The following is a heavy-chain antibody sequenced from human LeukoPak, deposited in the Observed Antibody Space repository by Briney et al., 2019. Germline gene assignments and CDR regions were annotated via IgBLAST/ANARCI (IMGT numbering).Heavy chain of an antibody. J-gene: IGHJ4*02. CDR2: IGSTGSNT. V-gene: IGHV3-23*01. CDR3: AKSMSTVTTSPF. Sequence: GGSLRLSCAASGFTFSSYAMSWGRQAPGMGLEWVSTIGSTGSNTYYTDSVKGRFTISRDNSKNTLYLQINGLRADDTAVYYCAKSMSTVTTSPFWGQGTLVTVSS. D-gene: IGHD4-17*01. CDR1: GFTFSSYA.